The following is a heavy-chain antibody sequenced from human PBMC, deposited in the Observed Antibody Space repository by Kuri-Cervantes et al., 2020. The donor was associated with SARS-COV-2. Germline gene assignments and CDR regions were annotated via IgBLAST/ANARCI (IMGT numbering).Heavy chain of an antibody. V-gene: IGHV4-34*01. CDR3: ARDQGLLEWSPHFDY. J-gene: IGHJ4*02. CDR1: GGSFSGYY. D-gene: IGHD3-3*01. Sequence: SETLSLTCAVYGGSFSGYYWSWIRQPPGKGLEWIGEINHSGSTNYNPSLKSRVTMSVDTSKNQFSLKLSSVTAADTAVYYCARDQGLLEWSPHFDYWGQGTLVTVSS. CDR2: INHSGST.